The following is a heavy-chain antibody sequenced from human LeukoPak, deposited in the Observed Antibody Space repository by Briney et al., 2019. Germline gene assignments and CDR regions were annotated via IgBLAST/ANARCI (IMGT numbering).Heavy chain of an antibody. D-gene: IGHD5-18*01. CDR1: GGSISSYY. J-gene: IGHJ4*02. CDR2: IYTSGST. Sequence: SETLSLTCTVSGGSISSYYWSWIRQPAGKGLEWIGRIYTSGSTNYNPSLKSRVTMSIDTSKNQFSLKLSSVTAADTAEYYCARWRRGGYSYGYNFDYWGQGTLLTVSS. V-gene: IGHV4-4*07. CDR3: ARWRRGGYSYGYNFDY.